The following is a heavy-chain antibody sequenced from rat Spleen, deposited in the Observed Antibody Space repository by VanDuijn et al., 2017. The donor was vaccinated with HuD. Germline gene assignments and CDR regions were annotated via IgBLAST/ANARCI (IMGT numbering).Heavy chain of an antibody. D-gene: IGHD1-1*01. J-gene: IGHJ3*01. Sequence: QVQLKESGPGLMQPSQTLSLTCTVSGFSLATYNVHWVRQSTGKALEWLGIMWTAGNADYNPALKSRLSITRDTSESQVFLKMNSLQTEDTATYYCARDGSAGDFDYWGQGTLVIVSS. CDR3: ARDGSAGDFDY. CDR1: GFSLATYN. CDR2: MWTAGNA. V-gene: IGHV2-30*01.